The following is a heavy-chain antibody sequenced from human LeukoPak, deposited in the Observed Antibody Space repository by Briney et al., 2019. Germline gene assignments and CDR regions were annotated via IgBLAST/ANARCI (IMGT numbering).Heavy chain of an antibody. J-gene: IGHJ3*02. CDR3: ARETILDI. Sequence: PGGSLRLSCAASGFTFSYYYMSWIRQGPGKGLEGVSSISNKSTATSHEDSVKGRYTISRDNAQNSLYLQMNSLRAEDTAVYYCARETILDIWGQGTMVTVSS. CDR1: GFTFSYYY. CDR2: ISNKSTAT. V-gene: IGHV3-11*06. D-gene: IGHD2-21*01.